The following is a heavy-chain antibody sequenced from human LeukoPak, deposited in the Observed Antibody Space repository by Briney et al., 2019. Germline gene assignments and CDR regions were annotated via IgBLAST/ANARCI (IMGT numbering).Heavy chain of an antibody. Sequence: GGSLRLSCAASGFTFSSYGMHWVRQAPGKGLEWVAVISYDGSNKYYADSVKGRFTISRDNSKNTLYLQMNCLRAEDTAVYYCAKDREDSSGYYYWGQGTLVTVSS. CDR2: ISYDGSNK. CDR1: GFTFSSYG. V-gene: IGHV3-30*18. J-gene: IGHJ4*02. CDR3: AKDREDSSGYYY. D-gene: IGHD3-22*01.